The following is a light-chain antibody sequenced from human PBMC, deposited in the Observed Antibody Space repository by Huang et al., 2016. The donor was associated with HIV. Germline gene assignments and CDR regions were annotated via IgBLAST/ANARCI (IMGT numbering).Light chain of an antibody. CDR1: QCVSSY. Sequence: EIVLTQSPATLSLSPGERATLSCRASQCVSSYLAWYQQNPGQAPRLLIYDTSNRATGIPARVVGSGYGTDFTLTISSLEPEDFAVYVCQQRGNWPYTFGQGTKLEIK. J-gene: IGKJ2*01. V-gene: IGKV3-11*01. CDR2: DTS. CDR3: QQRGNWPYT.